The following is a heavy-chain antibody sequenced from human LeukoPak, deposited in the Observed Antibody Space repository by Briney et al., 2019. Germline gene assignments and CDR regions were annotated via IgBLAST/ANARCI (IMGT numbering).Heavy chain of an antibody. CDR2: IYYSGSTSGST. CDR1: GGPISSYP. Sequence: PSETLSLTCTVSGGPISSYPWSWIRQPPGKGLEWIGYIYYSGSTSGSTNYNPSLKSRVTISIDTSKNQFSLKLSSVTAADTAVYYCARARDYKVDYWGQGALVTVSS. CDR3: ARARDYKVDY. J-gene: IGHJ4*02. D-gene: IGHD4-11*01. V-gene: IGHV4-59*01.